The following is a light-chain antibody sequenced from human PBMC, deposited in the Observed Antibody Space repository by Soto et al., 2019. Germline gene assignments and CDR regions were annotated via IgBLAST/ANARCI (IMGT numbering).Light chain of an antibody. CDR3: QQYGSSPTWT. CDR2: GAS. J-gene: IGKJ1*01. CDR1: QSVSID. Sequence: EIVMTQSPDTLSVSPGERATLSCRASQSVSIDLAWYQQTPGQAPRLLIYGASTRATGVPPTFSGSASGTEFTLTISRLEPEDSAVYYCQQYGSSPTWTFGQGTKVDIK. V-gene: IGKV3-15*01.